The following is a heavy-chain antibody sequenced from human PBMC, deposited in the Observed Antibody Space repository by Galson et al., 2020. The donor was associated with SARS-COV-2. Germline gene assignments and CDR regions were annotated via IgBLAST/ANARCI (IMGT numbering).Heavy chain of an antibody. V-gene: IGHV3-7*03. CDR3: ASHYNYGDYDY. CDR1: GFTFSSYW. CDR2: IKQDGSEK. Sequence: GGSLRLSCAASGFTFSSYWMSWVRQAPGKGLEWVANIKQDGSEKYYVDSVKGRFTISRDNAKNSLYLQMNSLRAEDTAVYYCASHYNYGDYDYWGQGTLVTVSS. J-gene: IGHJ4*02. D-gene: IGHD4-17*01.